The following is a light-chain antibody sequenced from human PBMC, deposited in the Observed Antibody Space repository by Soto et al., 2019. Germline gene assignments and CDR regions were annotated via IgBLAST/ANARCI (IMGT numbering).Light chain of an antibody. CDR2: GAS. V-gene: IGKV3-20*01. CDR3: QQYSGSPPLT. Sequence: ENVLTQSPGTLSLSPGERATLSCRASQSISSTYLAWYQQKPGQPPRLLMYGASNRATGIPDRFSGSGSGTDFTLTISRLEHADFAVYYCQQYSGSPPLTFGGGTKVEIK. J-gene: IGKJ4*01. CDR1: QSISSTY.